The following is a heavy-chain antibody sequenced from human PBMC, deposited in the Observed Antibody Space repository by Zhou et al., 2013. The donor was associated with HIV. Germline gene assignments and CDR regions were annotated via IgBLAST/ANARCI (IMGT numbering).Heavy chain of an antibody. CDR3: ANGDVDIDMLTDEWDERPGSYIDY. Sequence: QVQLVQSGAEVKKPGASVKVSCKASGYTFTSYYMHWVRQVPGQGLEWMGIINPSGGSTSYAQKFQGRATMTRDTSTSTVYMELSSLRSEDTAVYYCANGDVDIDMLTDEWDERPGSYIDYWGQGTLVTVSS. D-gene: IGHD5-12*01. CDR2: INPSGGST. V-gene: IGHV1-46*01. J-gene: IGHJ4*02. CDR1: GYTFTSYY.